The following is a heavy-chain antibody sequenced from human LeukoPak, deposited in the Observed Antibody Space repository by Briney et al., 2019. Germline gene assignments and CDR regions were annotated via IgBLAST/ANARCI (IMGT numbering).Heavy chain of an antibody. D-gene: IGHD2-15*01. CDR3: TTEGGWSFYFDY. Sequence: PGGSLRLSCAASGFNFNNPWMSWVRQAPGKGLEWVGRIKSKSDGGTPDSAAPVKGRFAISRDDSKNTLYLQMNSLNTEDTDVYYCTTEGGWSFYFDYWGQGTLVTVSS. J-gene: IGHJ4*02. CDR2: IKSKSDGGTP. V-gene: IGHV3-15*01. CDR1: GFNFNNPW.